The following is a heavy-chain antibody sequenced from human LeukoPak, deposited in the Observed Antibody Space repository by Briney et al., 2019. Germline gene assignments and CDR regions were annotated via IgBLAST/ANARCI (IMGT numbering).Heavy chain of an antibody. V-gene: IGHV3-23*01. CDR2: ISGSGGST. Sequence: GGSLRLSCAASGFTFSSYGMSWVRQAPGKGLEWVSAISGSGGSTYYADSVKGRFTISRDNSKNTLYLQMNSLRAEDTAVYYCAKGYSSGWYGGVHFDYWGQGTLVTVSS. J-gene: IGHJ4*02. CDR1: GFTFSSYG. CDR3: AKGYSSGWYGGVHFDY. D-gene: IGHD6-19*01.